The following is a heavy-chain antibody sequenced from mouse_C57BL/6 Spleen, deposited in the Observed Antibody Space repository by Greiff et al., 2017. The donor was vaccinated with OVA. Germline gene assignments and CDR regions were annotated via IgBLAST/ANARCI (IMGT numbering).Heavy chain of an antibody. D-gene: IGHD1-1*01. CDR2: ISSGGSYT. J-gene: IGHJ3*01. Sequence: EVKLMESGGDLVKPGGSLKLSCAASGFTFSSYGMSWVRQTPDKRLEWVATISSGGSYTYYPDSVKGRFTISRDNAKNTLYLQMSSLKSEDTAMYYCASFRYQGFAYWGQGTLVTVSA. CDR1: GFTFSSYG. CDR3: ASFRYQGFAY. V-gene: IGHV5-6*01.